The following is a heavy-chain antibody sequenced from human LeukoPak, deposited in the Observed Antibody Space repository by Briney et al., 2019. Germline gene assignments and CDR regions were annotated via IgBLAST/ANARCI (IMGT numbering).Heavy chain of an antibody. J-gene: IGHJ4*02. CDR1: GFTFSSAA. D-gene: IGHD5-12*01. Sequence: AGGSLRLSCAASGFTFSSAAMTWVRQAPGKGLEWVSTITGSDDAKYYADSVKGRFTISRDFSRNTLGLQMNSLRTEDAAIYYCAKGPQLYSGYHPDYWGQGTLVTVSS. CDR2: ITGSDDAK. CDR3: AKGPQLYSGYHPDY. V-gene: IGHV3-23*01.